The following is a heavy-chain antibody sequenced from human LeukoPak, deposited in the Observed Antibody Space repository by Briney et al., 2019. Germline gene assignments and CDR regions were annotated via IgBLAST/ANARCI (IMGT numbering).Heavy chain of an antibody. CDR2: MNQDGGAK. CDR3: ARAGTTGSVDY. Sequence: GGSLRLSCVASGFTFSNYWMSWVRQAPGKGLEWVANMNQDGGAKYYVDSMKGRFTISRDNDKNSLYLQMNSLSADDTAVYYCARAGTTGSVDYWGQGSLVTVSS. V-gene: IGHV3-7*01. J-gene: IGHJ4*02. D-gene: IGHD1-14*01. CDR1: GFTFSNYW.